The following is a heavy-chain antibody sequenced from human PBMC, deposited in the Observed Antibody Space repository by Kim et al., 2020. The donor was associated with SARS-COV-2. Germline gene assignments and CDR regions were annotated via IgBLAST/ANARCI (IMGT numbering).Heavy chain of an antibody. V-gene: IGHV3-74*01. CDR2: IKSDGSTT. CDR3: ASSGVRLPGGFDY. D-gene: IGHD1-26*01. J-gene: IGHJ4*02. Sequence: GGSLRLSCAASGFTFSNYWMHWVRQVPGKGLVWVSRIKSDGSTTNYADSVKGRFTISRDNAKNTLYLQMNSLRAEDTAVYYCASSGVRLPGGFDYWGQGTLVTVSS. CDR1: GFTFSNYW.